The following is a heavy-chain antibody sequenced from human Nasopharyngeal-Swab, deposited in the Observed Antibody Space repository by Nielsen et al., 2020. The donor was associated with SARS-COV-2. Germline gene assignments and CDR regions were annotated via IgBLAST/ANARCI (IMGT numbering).Heavy chain of an antibody. J-gene: IGHJ1*01. V-gene: IGHV3-15*01. D-gene: IGHD3-22*01. CDR2: IKSKTAGGTT. CDR3: TTDRGYYDSSGYYNLAFQH. Sequence: WIRQPPGKGLEWVGRIKSKTAGGTTDYAAPVKGRFTISRDDSKNTLYLQINSLKTEDTAVYYCTTDRGYYDSSGYYNLAFQHWGKGPLVTVSS.